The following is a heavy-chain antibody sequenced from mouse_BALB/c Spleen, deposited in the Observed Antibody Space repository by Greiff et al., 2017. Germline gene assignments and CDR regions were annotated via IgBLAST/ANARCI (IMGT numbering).Heavy chain of an antibody. CDR3: VRRADWYFDV. CDR1: GFTFSSFG. J-gene: IGHJ1*01. Sequence: EVKLMESGGGLVQPGGSRKLSCAASGFTFSSFGMHWVRQAPEKGLEWVAYISSGSSTIYYADTVKGRFTISRDNPKNTLFLQMTSLRSEDTAMYYCVRRADWYFDVWGAGTTVTVSS. CDR2: ISSGSSTI. V-gene: IGHV5-17*02.